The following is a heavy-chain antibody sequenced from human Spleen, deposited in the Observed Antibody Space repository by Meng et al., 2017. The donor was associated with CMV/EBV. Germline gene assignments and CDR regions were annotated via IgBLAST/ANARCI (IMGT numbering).Heavy chain of an antibody. V-gene: IGHV4-4*07. D-gene: IGHD3-22*01. J-gene: IGHJ4*02. CDR1: GGSISSYY. CDR3: ARDGWSSGYYYPWGFDY. Sequence: QVQLQESGPGLVKPSXXLSLTCTVSGGSISSYYWSWIRQPAGKGLEWIGRIYTSGSTNYNPSLKSRVTMSVDTSKNQFSLKLSSVTAADTAVYYCARDGWSSGYYYPWGFDYWGQGTLVTVSS. CDR2: IYTSGST.